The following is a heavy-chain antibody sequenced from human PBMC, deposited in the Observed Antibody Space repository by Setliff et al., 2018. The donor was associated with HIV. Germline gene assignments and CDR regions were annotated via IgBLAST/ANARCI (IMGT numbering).Heavy chain of an antibody. CDR1: GYTFTNYA. CDR2: INVGKGNT. V-gene: IGHV1-3*03. D-gene: IGHD1-20*01. CDR3: ARGPRYNWNSYYYMDV. J-gene: IGHJ6*03. Sequence: ASVKVSCKASGYTFTNYAIHWVRQAPGQRLEWMGWINVGKGNTKYSQDLQGRVTITRDTSASTAYMELNSLRSEDTAVYYCARGPRYNWNSYYYMDVWGKGTTVTVSS.